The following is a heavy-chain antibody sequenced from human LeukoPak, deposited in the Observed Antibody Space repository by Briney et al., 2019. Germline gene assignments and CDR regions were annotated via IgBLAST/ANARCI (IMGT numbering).Heavy chain of an antibody. D-gene: IGHD3-9*01. CDR2: VSGSGGRT. J-gene: IGHJ3*02. CDR3: ARDYDILTAYDAFDI. CDR1: GFTFSSYA. Sequence: GGSLRLSCAASGFTFSSYAMSWVRQAPGKGLEWVSAVSGSGGRTNYADSVKGRFTISRDNSKNTLYLQMNSLRAEDTAVYYCARDYDILTAYDAFDIWGQGTMVTVSS. V-gene: IGHV3-23*01.